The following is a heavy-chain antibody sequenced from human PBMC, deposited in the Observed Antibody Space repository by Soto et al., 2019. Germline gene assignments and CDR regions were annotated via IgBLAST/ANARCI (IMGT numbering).Heavy chain of an antibody. CDR2: INHSGST. CDR1: GYSFSGYY. V-gene: IGHV4-34*02. D-gene: IGHD5-12*01. J-gene: IGHJ4*02. CDR3: AGNIVATISSFDY. Sequence: QVQLQQWGAGLLKPSETLSLTCAVYGYSFSGYYWSWIRQPPGKGREWIGEINHSGSTNYNPSLKSRVTMSVDTSKNKFSLKLSSVTAADTAMYYCAGNIVATISSFDYWGQGTLVTVSS.